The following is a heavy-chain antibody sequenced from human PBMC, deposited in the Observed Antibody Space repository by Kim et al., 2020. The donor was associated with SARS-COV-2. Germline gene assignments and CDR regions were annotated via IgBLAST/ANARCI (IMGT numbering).Heavy chain of an antibody. V-gene: IGHV3-33*01. D-gene: IGHD3-10*01. J-gene: IGHJ6*02. CDR1: GFTFSSYG. CDR2: IWYDGSNK. Sequence: GGSLRLSCAASGFTFSSYGMHWVRQAPGKGLEWVAVIWYDGSNKYYADSVKGRFTISRDNSKNTLYLQMNSLRAEDTAVYYCARTPAGNRYYGMDVWGQGTTVTVSS. CDR3: ARTPAGNRYYGMDV.